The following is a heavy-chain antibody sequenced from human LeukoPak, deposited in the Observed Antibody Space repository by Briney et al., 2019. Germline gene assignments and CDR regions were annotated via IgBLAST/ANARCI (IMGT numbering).Heavy chain of an antibody. V-gene: IGHV1-18*01. Sequence: ASVKVSCKASGYTFTSYGISWVRQAPGQGLEWMGWISAYNGNTNYAQKHQGRVTMTTDTSTSTAYMELRSLRSDDTAVYYCATASYYYGSGSYYYFDYWGQGTLVTVSS. CDR1: GYTFTSYG. CDR2: ISAYNGNT. CDR3: ATASYYYGSGSYYYFDY. D-gene: IGHD3-10*01. J-gene: IGHJ4*02.